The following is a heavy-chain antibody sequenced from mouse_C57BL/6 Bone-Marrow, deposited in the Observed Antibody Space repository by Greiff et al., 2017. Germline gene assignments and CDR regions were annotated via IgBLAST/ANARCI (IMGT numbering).Heavy chain of an antibody. V-gene: IGHV1-55*01. D-gene: IGHD2-4*01. CDR3: AREGVYYDYDAFVY. Sequence: VQLQQPGPELVKPGASVKMSCKASGYTFTSYWITWVKQRPGQGLEWIGDIYPGSGSTNYNEKFKSKATLTVDTSSSTAYMQLSSLTSEDSAGYYCAREGVYYDYDAFVYWGSGTTLTVSS. CDR1: GYTFTSYW. J-gene: IGHJ2*01. CDR2: IYPGSGST.